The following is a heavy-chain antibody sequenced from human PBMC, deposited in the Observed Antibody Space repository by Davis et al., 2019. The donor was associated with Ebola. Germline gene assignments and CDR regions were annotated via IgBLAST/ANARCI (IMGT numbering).Heavy chain of an antibody. J-gene: IGHJ4*02. CDR1: GYTFTSYY. CDR2: INPSDGTT. D-gene: IGHD1-14*01. Sequence: ASVKVSCKASGYTFTSYYMHWVRQAPGQGLEWMGIINPSDGTTTYSQKFQGRVTLTEDTSTDTAYMELSSLRSEDTAVYYCTIGGTTGGFDYWGQGTLVTVSS. CDR3: TIGGTTGGFDY. V-gene: IGHV1-46*01.